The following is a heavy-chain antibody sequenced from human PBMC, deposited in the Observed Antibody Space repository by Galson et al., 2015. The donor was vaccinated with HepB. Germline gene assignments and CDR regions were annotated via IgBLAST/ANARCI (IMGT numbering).Heavy chain of an antibody. Sequence: SVKVSCKASGYTFNKYAMNWVRQAPGQGLEWMGWINTKTGNPTYGRGFTGRFVFSLDTSVSTTYLQISSLKAEDTAVYYCVRDLMGYADAFDIWGQGTMVTVSS. CDR3: VRDLMGYADAFDI. J-gene: IGHJ3*02. CDR1: GYTFNKYA. V-gene: IGHV7-4-1*02. CDR2: INTKTGNP. D-gene: IGHD1-1*01.